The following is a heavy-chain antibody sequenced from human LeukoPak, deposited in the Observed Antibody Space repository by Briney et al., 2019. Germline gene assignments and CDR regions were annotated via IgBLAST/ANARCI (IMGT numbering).Heavy chain of an antibody. CDR1: GFTFSSYG. D-gene: IGHD3-16*02. V-gene: IGHV3-23*01. Sequence: PGGTLRLSCAASGFTFSSYGMTWVRQAPGKGLEWVSAISGSGGSTYYADSVKGRFTISRDNSKNTLYLQMNSLRAEDTAVYYCAKESSFYFKAWFDPWGQGTLVTVSS. CDR2: ISGSGGST. CDR3: AKESSFYFKAWFDP. J-gene: IGHJ5*02.